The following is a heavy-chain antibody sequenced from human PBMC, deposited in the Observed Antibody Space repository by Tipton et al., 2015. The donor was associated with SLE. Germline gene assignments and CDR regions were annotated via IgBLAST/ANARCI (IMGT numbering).Heavy chain of an antibody. CDR2: IYYSGST. CDR1: GGSISSGSYY. Sequence: TLSLTCTVSGGSISSGSYYWSWIRQPPGKGLEWIGYIYYSGSTNYNPSLKSRVTISVDTSKNQFSLKLSSVTAADTAVYYCARGGGAFDIWGQGTMVTVSS. CDR3: ARGGGAFDI. V-gene: IGHV4-61*01. J-gene: IGHJ3*02.